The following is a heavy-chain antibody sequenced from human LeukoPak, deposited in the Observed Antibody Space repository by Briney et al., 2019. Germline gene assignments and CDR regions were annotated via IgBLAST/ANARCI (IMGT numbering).Heavy chain of an antibody. D-gene: IGHD3-9*01. V-gene: IGHV4-38-2*02. CDR2: IYHSGGT. Sequence: SETLSLTCTVSGYSISSGYYWGWIRQPPGKGLEWIGSIYHSGGTYYNPSLKSRVTISVDTSKNHFSLKLSSVTAADTAVYYCARDFEGLFSAFNIWGQGTLVTVSS. J-gene: IGHJ3*02. CDR3: ARDFEGLFSAFNI. CDR1: GYSISSGYY.